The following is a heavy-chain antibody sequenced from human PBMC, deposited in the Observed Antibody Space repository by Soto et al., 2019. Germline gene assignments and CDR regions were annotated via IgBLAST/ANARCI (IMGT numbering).Heavy chain of an antibody. CDR1: GYTFTSYG. CDR2: IIAYNGNT. V-gene: IGHV1-18*04. J-gene: IGHJ2*01. Sequence: ASVKVSCKASGYTFTSYGIIWVRQAPGQGLEWMGLIIAYNGNTNYAQKLQGRVTMTTYTSTSTAYMELRSLRSDDTAVYYCARVDTKNYWYFDLWGRGTLVTVSS. D-gene: IGHD5-18*01. CDR3: ARVDTKNYWYFDL.